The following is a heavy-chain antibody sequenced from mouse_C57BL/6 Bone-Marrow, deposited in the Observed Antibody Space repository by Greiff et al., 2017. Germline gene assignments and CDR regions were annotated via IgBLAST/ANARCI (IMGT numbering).Heavy chain of an antibody. CDR2: ISDGGSYT. CDR1: GFTFSSYA. V-gene: IGHV5-4*01. J-gene: IGHJ1*03. Sequence: EVKLQESGGGLVKPGGSLKLSCAASGFTFSSYAMSWVRQTPEKRLEWVATISDGGSYTYYPDNVKGRFTISRDNAKNNLYLQMSHLKSEDTAMYYCARDRYYGSSPWYFDVWGTGTTVTVSS. D-gene: IGHD1-1*01. CDR3: ARDRYYGSSPWYFDV.